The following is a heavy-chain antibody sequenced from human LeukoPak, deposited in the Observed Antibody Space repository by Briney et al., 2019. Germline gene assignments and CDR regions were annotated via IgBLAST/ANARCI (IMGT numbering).Heavy chain of an antibody. D-gene: IGHD3-22*01. CDR1: GGSISSSSYY. V-gene: IGHV4-39*07. CDR2: IYYSGST. Sequence: SETLSLPCTVSGGSISSSSYYWGWIRQPPGKGREWIGSIYYSGSTYYNPSLKSRVTISVDTSKNQFSLKLSSVTAADTAVYYCARGILADTMIVVVISAFDIWGQGTMVTVSS. J-gene: IGHJ3*02. CDR3: ARGILADTMIVVVISAFDI.